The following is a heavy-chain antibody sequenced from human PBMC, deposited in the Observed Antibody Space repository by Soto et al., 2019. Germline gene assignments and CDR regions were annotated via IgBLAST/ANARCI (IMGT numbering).Heavy chain of an antibody. D-gene: IGHD3-10*01. CDR2: INSDGSST. CDR1: GFTFSSYW. V-gene: IGHV3-74*01. J-gene: IGHJ5*02. Sequence: GGSLRLSCAASGFTFSSYWMHWVRQAPGKGLVWVSRINSDGSSTSYADSVKGRFTISRDNAKNTLYLQMNSLRAEDTAVYYCASLGDLRFDYGSGSFLWFDPWGQGTLVTVSS. CDR3: ASLGDLRFDYGSGSFLWFDP.